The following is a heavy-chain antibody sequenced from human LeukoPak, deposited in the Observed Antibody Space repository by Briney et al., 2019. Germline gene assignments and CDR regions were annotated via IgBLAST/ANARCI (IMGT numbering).Heavy chain of an antibody. V-gene: IGHV5-51*01. CDR1: GYSFTYW. CDR2: IYSGDSHT. D-gene: IGHD5-18*01. Sequence: VESLKISCKGSGYSFTYWIGWVRQMPGKGLEWMGIIYSGDSHTKYSPSFQGRVTISADKSISTAYLQWSSLEASDTAMYYCARRAMVELFDPWGQGTLVTVSS. CDR3: ARRAMVELFDP. J-gene: IGHJ5*02.